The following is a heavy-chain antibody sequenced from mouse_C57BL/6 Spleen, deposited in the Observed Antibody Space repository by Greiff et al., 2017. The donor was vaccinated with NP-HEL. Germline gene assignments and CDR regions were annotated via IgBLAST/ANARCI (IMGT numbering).Heavy chain of an antibody. D-gene: IGHD2-5*01. CDR3: ARQGYSNYRFAY. V-gene: IGHV5-6*01. CDR1: GFTFSSYG. CDR2: ISSGGSYT. J-gene: IGHJ3*01. Sequence: EVMLVESGGDLVKPGGSLKLSCAASGFTFSSYGMSWVRQTPDKRLEWVATISSGGSYTYYPDSVKGRFTISRDNAKNTLYLQMSSLKSEDTAMYYCARQGYSNYRFAYWGQGTLVTVSA.